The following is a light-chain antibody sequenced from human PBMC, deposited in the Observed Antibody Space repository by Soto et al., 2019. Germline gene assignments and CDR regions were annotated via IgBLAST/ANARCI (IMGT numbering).Light chain of an antibody. CDR1: SSDVGSHKL. CDR3: CSNAGGSTYV. V-gene: IGLV2-23*01. Sequence: QSVLTQPACVSGSPGQSITISCTGTSSDVGSHKLVSWYQQYPGKAPKLIIFEASKRPSGVSNRFSGSKSGSTASLTISGLQAEDEADYYCCSNAGGSTYVFGTGTKV. J-gene: IGLJ1*01. CDR2: EAS.